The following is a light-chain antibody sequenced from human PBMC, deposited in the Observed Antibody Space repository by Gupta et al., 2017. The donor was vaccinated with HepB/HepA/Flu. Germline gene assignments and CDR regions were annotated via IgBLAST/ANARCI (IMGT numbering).Light chain of an antibody. CDR2: DVS. V-gene: IGLV2-14*03. CDR1: NNDY. J-gene: IGLJ3*02. CDR3: SSYTGSRSWV. Sequence: QSAMTQPASVSGSPGPSITISCIGTNNDYVSWYQQHPGKAPKLMIYDVSNRPSGISDRFSGSKSGNTASLAISGLQTEDEADYYCSSYTGSRSWVFGGGTKLTVL.